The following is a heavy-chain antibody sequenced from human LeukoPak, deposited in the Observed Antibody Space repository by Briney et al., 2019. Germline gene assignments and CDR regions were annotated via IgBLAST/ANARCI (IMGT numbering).Heavy chain of an antibody. CDR3: AKDLSANSGYDYFDY. J-gene: IGHJ4*02. CDR1: GFTFSSYA. V-gene: IGHV3-23*01. D-gene: IGHD5-12*01. CDR2: ISGSGGST. Sequence: GGSLRLSCAASGFTFSSYAMSWVRQAPGKGLEWVSAISGSGGSTYYADSVKGRFTISRDNSKNTLYLRMNSLRAEDTAVYYCAKDLSANSGYDYFDYWGQGTLVTVSS.